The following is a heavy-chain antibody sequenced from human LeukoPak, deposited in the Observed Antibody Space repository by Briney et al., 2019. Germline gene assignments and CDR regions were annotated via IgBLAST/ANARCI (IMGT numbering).Heavy chain of an antibody. J-gene: IGHJ5*02. Sequence: PGGSLRLSCAPSGFTFSTYATSWVRQAPGKGLEWVSAVSGSGAGTYYADSVKDRFTISRDNSKNTLYLQMNSLRAEDTAVYYCAKDPGGYCSVDRFSICCHPWRQGTLVTVSS. V-gene: IGHV3-23*01. CDR1: GFTFSTYA. CDR2: VSGSGAGT. CDR3: AKDPGGYCSVDRFSICCHP. D-gene: IGHD2-15*01.